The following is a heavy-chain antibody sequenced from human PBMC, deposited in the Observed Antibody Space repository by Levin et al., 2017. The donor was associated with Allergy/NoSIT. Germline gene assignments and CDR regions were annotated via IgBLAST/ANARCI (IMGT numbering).Heavy chain of an antibody. D-gene: IGHD6-13*01. CDR2: IKQDGSEK. CDR1: GFTFSSYW. V-gene: IGHV3-7*01. Sequence: GESLKISCAASGFTFSSYWMSWVRQAPGKGLEWVANIKQDGSEKYYVDSVKGRFTISRDNAKNSLYLQMNSLRAEDTAVYYCARDPKYSSSWYDYWGQGTLVTVSS. J-gene: IGHJ4*02. CDR3: ARDPKYSSSWYDY.